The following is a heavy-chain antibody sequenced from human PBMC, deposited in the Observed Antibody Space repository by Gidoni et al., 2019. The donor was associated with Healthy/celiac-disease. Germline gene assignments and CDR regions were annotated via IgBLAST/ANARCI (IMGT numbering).Heavy chain of an antibody. CDR3: AREDSSGYPH. V-gene: IGHV3-48*01. CDR1: GFTFSSYS. CDR2: ISSSSSTI. J-gene: IGHJ4*02. D-gene: IGHD3-22*01. Sequence: EVQLVESGGGLVQPGGSLRLSCAASGFTFSSYSMNWVRQAPGKGLEWVSYISSSSSTIYYADSVKGRFTISRDNAKNSLYLQMNSLRAEDTAVYYCAREDSSGYPHWGQGTLVTVSS.